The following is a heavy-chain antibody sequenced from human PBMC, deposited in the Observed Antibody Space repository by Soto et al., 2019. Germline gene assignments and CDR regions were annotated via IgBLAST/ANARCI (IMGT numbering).Heavy chain of an antibody. V-gene: IGHV3-72*01. Sequence: WGSLELSCATSGFTFSDHYTDWFRQAPGMGLEWVGRTRNKANGYTTAYAASVQGRFTISRDDSKNSLYLRMNSLKTEDTAVYYDARGGKGVSIVYRGQGIPISVSS. CDR1: GFTFSDHY. J-gene: IGHJ4*02. D-gene: IGHD2-8*01. CDR3: ARGGKGVSIVY. CDR2: TRNKANGYTT.